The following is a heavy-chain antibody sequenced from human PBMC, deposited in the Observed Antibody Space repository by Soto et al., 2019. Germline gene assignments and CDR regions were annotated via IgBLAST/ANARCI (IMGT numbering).Heavy chain of an antibody. CDR1: GFTFSGSA. Sequence: EVQLVESGGGLVQPGGSLKLSCAASGFTFSGSAMHWVRQASGKGLEWVGRIRSKANSYATAYAASVKGRFTISRDDSKNTAYLQMNSLKTEDTAVYYCTRHLSAGVDYYGSGSDSMDVWGQGTTVTVSS. J-gene: IGHJ6*02. V-gene: IGHV3-73*02. D-gene: IGHD3-10*01. CDR2: IRSKANSYAT. CDR3: TRHLSAGVDYYGSGSDSMDV.